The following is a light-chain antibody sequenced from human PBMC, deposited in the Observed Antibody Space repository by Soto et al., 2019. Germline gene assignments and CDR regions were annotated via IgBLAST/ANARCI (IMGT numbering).Light chain of an antibody. V-gene: IGKV1-27*01. J-gene: IGKJ4*01. CDR3: QKYNSAPLT. CDR1: QGISNY. Sequence: DIQMTQSPSSLSASVGDRVTITCRASQGISNYLAWYQQKPGKVPKLLIYAASTLQSGVPSRFSGSGSGTDFTLTNSSLQPEDVATYLRQKYNSAPLTFGGGTKVEIK. CDR2: AAS.